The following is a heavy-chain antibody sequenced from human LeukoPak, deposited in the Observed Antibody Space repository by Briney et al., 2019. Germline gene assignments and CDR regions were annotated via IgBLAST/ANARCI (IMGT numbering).Heavy chain of an antibody. CDR2: IKSKTDGGTT. CDR3: TTASPGIAVADPYYFDY. CDR1: GFTFSNAW. J-gene: IGHJ4*02. V-gene: IGHV3-15*01. D-gene: IGHD6-19*01. Sequence: GGSLRPSCAASGFTFSNAWMSWVRQAPGKGLEWVGRIKSKTDGGTTDYAAPVKGRFTISRDDSKNTLYLQMNSLKTEDTAVYYCTTASPGIAVADPYYFDYWGQGTLVTVSS.